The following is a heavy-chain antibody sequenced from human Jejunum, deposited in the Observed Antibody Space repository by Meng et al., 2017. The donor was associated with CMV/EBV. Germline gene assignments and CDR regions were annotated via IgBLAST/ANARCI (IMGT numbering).Heavy chain of an antibody. D-gene: IGHD2-21*02. CDR2: ITSSSTYI. J-gene: IGHJ4*02. Sequence: SGFASRSHWMHWVRQAPGRGLEWVSSITSSSTYIYYADSAKGRFTISRDNAKNSLYLQMNSLRADDTAVYYCARNYRRGDGSGWGQGTLVTVSS. V-gene: IGHV3-21*01. CDR1: GFASRSHW. CDR3: ARNYRRGDGSG.